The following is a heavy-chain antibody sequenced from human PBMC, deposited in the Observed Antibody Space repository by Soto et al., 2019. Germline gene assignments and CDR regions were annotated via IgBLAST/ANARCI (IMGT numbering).Heavy chain of an antibody. J-gene: IGHJ6*02. V-gene: IGHV1-3*01. CDR1: GYTFSNFA. CDR2: INPSNGNA. Sequence: ASVNVSCKASGYTFSNFAMHWVRQAPGQRLEWMGGINPSNGNANYAQTFQGRVTITTDASTSTAYMELSSLRSEDTAVYYCARDCTNGVCLYYYGMDVWGQGTTVTVSS. CDR3: ARDCTNGVCLYYYGMDV. D-gene: IGHD2-8*01.